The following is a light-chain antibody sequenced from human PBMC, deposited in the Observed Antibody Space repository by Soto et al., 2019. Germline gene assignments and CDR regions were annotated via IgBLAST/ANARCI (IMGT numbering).Light chain of an antibody. CDR1: QSVGASY. Sequence: EIVLTQSPGTLSLSPGETATLSCRASQSVGASYLAWYQQKPGQAPRLLIYGASSRATGIPDRFGGGGSGTDFTITISRLEPEDFAVYYCQQYGSSPYTFGQGTKLEIK. V-gene: IGKV3-20*01. J-gene: IGKJ2*01. CDR2: GAS. CDR3: QQYGSSPYT.